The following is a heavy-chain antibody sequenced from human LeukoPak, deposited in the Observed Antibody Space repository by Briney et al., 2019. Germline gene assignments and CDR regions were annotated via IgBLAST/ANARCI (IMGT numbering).Heavy chain of an antibody. CDR2: IYYSGST. J-gene: IGHJ4*02. V-gene: IGHV4-59*11. Sequence: SETLSLTCTVSGGSISSHYWSWIRQPPGKGLEWIGYIYYSGSTNYNPSLKSRVTISVDTSKNQSSLKLSSVTAADTAVYYCARVSATVAFDYWGQGTLVTVSS. CDR1: GGSISSHY. CDR3: ARVSATVAFDY. D-gene: IGHD4-17*01.